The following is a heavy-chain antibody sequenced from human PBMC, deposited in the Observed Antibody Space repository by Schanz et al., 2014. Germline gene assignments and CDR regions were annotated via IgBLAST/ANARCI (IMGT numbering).Heavy chain of an antibody. CDR3: ARLVGPSFYYGMDV. CDR2: IYDSGNT. CDR1: GDSMSSGGYY. D-gene: IGHD2-15*01. Sequence: QVQLQESGPGLVKPSQTLSLTCNVSGDSMSSGGYYWNWIRQHPGKGLEWIGYIYDSGNTYYNPSLKSRVTMSIDTSEKQFSLNLRSVTGADTAVYYCARLVGPSFYYGMDVWGQVTTVTVSS. V-gene: IGHV4-31*03. J-gene: IGHJ6*02.